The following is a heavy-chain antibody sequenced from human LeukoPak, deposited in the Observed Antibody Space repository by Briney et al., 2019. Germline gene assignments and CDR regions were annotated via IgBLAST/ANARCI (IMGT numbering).Heavy chain of an antibody. V-gene: IGHV4-39*07. CDR2: IDYSGYT. Sequence: SETLSLTCTVSGGSISSSNYYWGWIRQPPGKGLEWIGSIDYSGYTYYTPSLRSRVTISVDTSRNQFSLKLSSVTAADTAVYYCARVPIVGANTYYFDHWGQGNLVTVSS. CDR1: GGSISSSNYY. D-gene: IGHD1-26*01. J-gene: IGHJ4*02. CDR3: ARVPIVGANTYYFDH.